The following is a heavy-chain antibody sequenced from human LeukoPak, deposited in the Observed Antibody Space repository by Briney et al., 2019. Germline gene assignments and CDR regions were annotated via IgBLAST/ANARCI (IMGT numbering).Heavy chain of an antibody. V-gene: IGHV1-2*02. CDR1: GYTFTDYY. CDR2: INPNTGGT. J-gene: IGHJ4*02. CDR3: ARALYTSRSYLATFSPTNFDY. D-gene: IGHD6-13*01. Sequence: ASVKVSCKASGYTFTDYYMHWVRQAPGQGLEWMGWINPNTGGTNYAQKFQGRVTMTRDTSISTPYMELSWLRSDDTAVYYCARALYTSRSYLATFSPTNFDYGAREPWSPSPQ.